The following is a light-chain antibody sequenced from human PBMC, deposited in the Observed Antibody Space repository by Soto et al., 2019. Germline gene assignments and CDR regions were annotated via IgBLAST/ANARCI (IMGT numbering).Light chain of an antibody. J-gene: IGLJ1*01. CDR3: AAWDDSLNGRSYV. CDR1: SSNIGSNT. CDR2: SNN. V-gene: IGLV1-44*01. Sequence: QSVLTQPPSASGTPGQRVTISCSGSSSNIGSNTVNWYQQLSGTAPKLLIYSNNQRPSGVPDRFSGSKSGTSASLAISGLQSEDEADYYCAAWDDSLNGRSYVFGTGTKLTVL.